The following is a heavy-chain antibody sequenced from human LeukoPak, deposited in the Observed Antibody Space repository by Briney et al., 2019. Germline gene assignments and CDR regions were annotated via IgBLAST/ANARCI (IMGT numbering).Heavy chain of an antibody. CDR1: GFTFSSYG. Sequence: PGRSLRLSCAASGFTFSSYGMHWVRQAPGKGLEWVAVISYDGSNKYYADSVKGRFTISRDNSKNTLYLEMNSLRAEDTAVYYCAKRGDDYNFDYWGQGTLVTVSS. CDR2: ISYDGSNK. CDR3: AKRGDDYNFDY. V-gene: IGHV3-30*18. D-gene: IGHD5-24*01. J-gene: IGHJ4*02.